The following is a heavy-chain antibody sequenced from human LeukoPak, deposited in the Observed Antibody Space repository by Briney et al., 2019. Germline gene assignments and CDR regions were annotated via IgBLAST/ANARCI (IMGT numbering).Heavy chain of an antibody. Sequence: ASVKVSCKASGYTFTGYYLHWVRQSPGQGLEWMGWINPNSGDTNYAQKFQGRVNMTRDTSISTAYMELSRLRSDDAAVFYCARGDSSPYYYFDYWGQGTLVTVSS. D-gene: IGHD3-22*01. CDR1: GYTFTGYY. J-gene: IGHJ4*02. CDR2: INPNSGDT. V-gene: IGHV1-2*02. CDR3: ARGDSSPYYYFDY.